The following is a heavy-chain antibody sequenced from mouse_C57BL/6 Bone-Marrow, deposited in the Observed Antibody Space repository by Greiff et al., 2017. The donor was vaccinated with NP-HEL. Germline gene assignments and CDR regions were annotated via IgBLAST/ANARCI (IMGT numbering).Heavy chain of an antibody. CDR3: TNVNTTVVEDPEGYFDV. CDR1: GYTFTSYW. CDR2: IYPGNSAT. D-gene: IGHD1-1*01. Sequence: VQLQQSGTVLARPGASVTMSCKTSGYTFTSYWMHWVKQRPGQGLEWIGAIYPGNSATSYNPKFKGKATLTAVTSASTAYMELSSLTNEYSADYYCTNVNTTVVEDPEGYFDVWGTGTTVTVSS. J-gene: IGHJ1*03. V-gene: IGHV1-5*01.